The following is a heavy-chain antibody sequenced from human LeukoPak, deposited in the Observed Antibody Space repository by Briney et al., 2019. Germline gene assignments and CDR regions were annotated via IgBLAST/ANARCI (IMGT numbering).Heavy chain of an antibody. D-gene: IGHD2-21*01. CDR2: IKQDGSEK. J-gene: IGHJ6*02. CDR1: GFTFSSYW. CDR3: ARYCDGDCYGMDV. V-gene: IGHV3-7*01. Sequence: PGGSLRLSCTASGFTFSSYWMSWVRQAPGKGLEWVANIKQDGSEKDYVDSVKGRFTISRDNAKNSLYLQMNSLRAEDTAVYYCARYCDGDCYGMDVWGQGTTVTVSS.